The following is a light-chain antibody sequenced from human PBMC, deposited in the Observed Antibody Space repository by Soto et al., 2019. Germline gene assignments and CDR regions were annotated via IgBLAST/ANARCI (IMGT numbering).Light chain of an antibody. CDR1: SSNIGAGYD. CDR2: GTS. J-gene: IGLJ3*02. Sequence: QSVLTQPPSVSGAPGQRVTISCTGSSSNIGAGYDVHWYQQLPGTAPKLLIYGTSNRPSGVPDRFSGSKSGTSASLAITGLQDEDEADYYCQSYDSSLSGWVFGGGTKLTVL. V-gene: IGLV1-40*01. CDR3: QSYDSSLSGWV.